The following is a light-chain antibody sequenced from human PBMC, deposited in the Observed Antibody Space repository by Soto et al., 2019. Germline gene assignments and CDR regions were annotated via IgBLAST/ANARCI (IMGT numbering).Light chain of an antibody. CDR3: QQSYSTPIT. V-gene: IGKV1-39*01. Sequence: DIQMTQSPSSLSASVGDRVTITCRASQSISGYLNWYQQKPGKAPNLLIYAASSLQSGVPSRFSGSGSGTDFTLTINILHPEDFATYYCQQSYSTPITFGQGTRLEIK. J-gene: IGKJ5*01. CDR1: QSISGY. CDR2: AAS.